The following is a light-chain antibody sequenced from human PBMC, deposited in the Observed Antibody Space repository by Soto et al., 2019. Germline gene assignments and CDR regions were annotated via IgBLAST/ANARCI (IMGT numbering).Light chain of an antibody. CDR3: QQSSDFPLT. CDR2: AAT. V-gene: IGKV1D-12*01. J-gene: IGKJ4*01. CDR1: QGISSW. Sequence: DIEMPKTPSFVSASLGARVTITCRASQGISSWLAWYQQKPGKAPKLLIYAATILQSGVPSRFSGSESGTDFSLTISSLQPEEFATYFCQQSSDFPLTVGGGTKVDIK.